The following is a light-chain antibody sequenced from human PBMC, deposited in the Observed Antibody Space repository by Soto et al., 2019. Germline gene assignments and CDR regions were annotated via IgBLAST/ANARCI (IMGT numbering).Light chain of an antibody. Sequence: DVVMTQSPLSQPVTLGQPASISCRSSHSLVYSDGNSYLSWFQQRPGPSPMRLIYKVSDRDSGVPDRFSGSGSVTDLTLRISRVEAEDVGIYYGMHGTHWPTALGQGTKLEIK. CDR1: HSLVYSDGNSY. J-gene: IGKJ2*01. CDR3: MHGTHWPTA. CDR2: KVS. V-gene: IGKV2-30*01.